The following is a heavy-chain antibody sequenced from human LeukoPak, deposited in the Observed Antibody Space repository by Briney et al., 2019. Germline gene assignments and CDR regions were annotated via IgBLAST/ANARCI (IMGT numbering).Heavy chain of an antibody. J-gene: IGHJ4*02. CDR2: FFPGDSDT. D-gene: IGHD7-27*01. CDR1: GYSFTTYW. Sequence: HGESLQSPCKSSGYSFTTYWIAWVRQMPGKGLEWMGIFFPGDSDTRYSQSFQGQVTISADKSISNAYLQWSSLKASDTAMYYCARHADWGRAPYFDYWGQGTLVTVSS. V-gene: IGHV5-51*01. CDR3: ARHADWGRAPYFDY.